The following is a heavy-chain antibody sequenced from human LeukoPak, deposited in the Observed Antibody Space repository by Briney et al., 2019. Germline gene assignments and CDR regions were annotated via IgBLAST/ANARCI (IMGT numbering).Heavy chain of an antibody. CDR1: GYTFTSYG. CDR3: ARAREWELPDLFDY. J-gene: IGHJ4*02. Sequence: ASVKVSCKASGYTFTSYGISWVRQAPGQGLEWMGWISAYNGNTNYAQKRQGRVTMTTDTSTSTAYMELRSLRSDDTAVYYCARAREWELPDLFDYWGQGTLVTVSS. D-gene: IGHD1-26*01. V-gene: IGHV1-18*01. CDR2: ISAYNGNT.